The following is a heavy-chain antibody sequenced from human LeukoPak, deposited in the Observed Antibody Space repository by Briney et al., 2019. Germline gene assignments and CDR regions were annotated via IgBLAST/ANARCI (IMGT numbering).Heavy chain of an antibody. CDR1: GGSISSYY. D-gene: IGHD2-15*01. CDR2: IYYSGST. V-gene: IGHV4-59*01. Sequence: SETLSLTCTVSGGSISSYYWSWIRQPPGKGLEWIGYIYYSGSTNYNPSLKSRVTISVDTPKNQFSLKLSSVTAADTAVYYCARNCSGGSCFDYWGQGTLVTVSS. J-gene: IGHJ4*02. CDR3: ARNCSGGSCFDY.